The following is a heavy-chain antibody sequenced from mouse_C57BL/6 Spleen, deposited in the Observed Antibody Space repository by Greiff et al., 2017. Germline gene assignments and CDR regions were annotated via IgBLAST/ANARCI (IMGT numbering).Heavy chain of an antibody. J-gene: IGHJ2*01. V-gene: IGHV1-26*01. D-gene: IGHD1-1*01. CDR1: GYTFTDYY. Sequence: EVQLQQSGPELVKPGASVKISCKASGYTFTDYYMNWVKQSHGKSLEWIGDINPNNGGTSYNQKFKGKATLTVDKSSSTAYMELRSLTSEDSAVYYCARRGYYCGSSYAADYWGQGTTLTVSS. CDR2: INPNNGGT. CDR3: ARRGYYCGSSYAADY.